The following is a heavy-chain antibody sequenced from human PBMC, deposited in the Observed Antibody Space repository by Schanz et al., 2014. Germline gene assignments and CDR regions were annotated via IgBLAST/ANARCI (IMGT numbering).Heavy chain of an antibody. CDR3: ARGSGTFDS. J-gene: IGHJ4*02. D-gene: IGHD3-3*01. CDR1: GFTFSSYG. V-gene: IGHV3-23*04. Sequence: EVQLVESGGGLVQPGGSLRLSCAASGFTFSSYGMSWVRQAPGKGLEWVSVIAGDGGGPNYVDSVKGRFTISRDNSDNTLYLQMNNLRAEDTAVYYCARGSGTFDSWGQGTLVTVSS. CDR2: IAGDGGGP.